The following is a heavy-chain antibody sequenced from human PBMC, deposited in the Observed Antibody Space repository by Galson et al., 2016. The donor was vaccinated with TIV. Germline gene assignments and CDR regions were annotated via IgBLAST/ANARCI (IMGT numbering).Heavy chain of an antibody. V-gene: IGHV3-74*01. CDR1: GFTFSGYL. Sequence: SLRLSCAASGFTFSGYLMHWVRQVPGKGLVWVSRINSDGSTTSYADSVEGRFTVSRDNARNTLFLQMNSLTAGDTAVYYCARGPFYYGSGSSFYLDYWGQGTLVTVSS. D-gene: IGHD3-10*01. J-gene: IGHJ4*02. CDR3: ARGPFYYGSGSSFYLDY. CDR2: INSDGSTT.